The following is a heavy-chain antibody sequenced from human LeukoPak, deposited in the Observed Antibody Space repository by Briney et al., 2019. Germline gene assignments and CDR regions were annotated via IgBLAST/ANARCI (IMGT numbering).Heavy chain of an antibody. D-gene: IGHD5-12*01. J-gene: IGHJ4*02. V-gene: IGHV4-4*09. CDR3: ARIPLGYSGAYYFDY. CDR1: RGSISGSIRSYY. Sequence: SETLSLTCAVSRGSISGSIRSYYWSWLRQPPEKGLEWIGYISSSGSVNDNPSLRSRVTISVDTSKNQFFLNLSSVSAADTCVYYCARIPLGYSGAYYFDYWGQGTLVTVSP. CDR2: ISSSGSV.